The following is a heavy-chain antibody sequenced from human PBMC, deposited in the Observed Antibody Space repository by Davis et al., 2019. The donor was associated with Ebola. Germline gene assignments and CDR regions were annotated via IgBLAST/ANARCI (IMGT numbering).Heavy chain of an antibody. J-gene: IGHJ6*02. CDR1: GGSFSGYY. Sequence: MPSETLSLTCAVYGGSFSGYYWSWIRQPPGKGLEWIGEIYHSGSTNYNPSLKSRVTISVDKSKNQFSLKLSSVTAADTAVYYCARRDLLIQYGMDVWGQGTTVTVSS. CDR3: ARRDLLIQYGMDV. CDR2: IYHSGST. D-gene: IGHD2-21*01. V-gene: IGHV4-34*01.